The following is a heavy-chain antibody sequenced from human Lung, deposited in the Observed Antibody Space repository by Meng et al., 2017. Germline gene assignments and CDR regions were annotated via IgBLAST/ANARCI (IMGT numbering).Heavy chain of an antibody. J-gene: IGHJ1*01. D-gene: IGHD1-1*01. CDR3: TNDRLNH. CDR2: INRDGTKP. V-gene: IGHV3-74*01. Sequence: EGQLVESGGGLVPPGGSLRLSCAASGFTFTDHWMHWVRQGPGKGLVWVSRINRDGTKPTYADSVKGQFTISRDNAKNTLYLQMNNLRAEDTAFYYCTNDRLNHWGQGALVTVSS. CDR1: GFTFTDHW.